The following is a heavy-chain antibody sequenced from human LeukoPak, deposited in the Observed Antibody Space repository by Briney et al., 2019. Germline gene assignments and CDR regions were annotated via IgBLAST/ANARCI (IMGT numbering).Heavy chain of an antibody. D-gene: IGHD6-13*01. V-gene: IGHV4-4*07. CDR3: ARGTQETYSSSWGLYDSHYYMDA. J-gene: IGHJ6*03. CDR1: SGSYY. CDR2: ISSSGGA. Sequence: SETLSLTCTVSSGSYYWSWIRQAAGKGLEWIGQISSSGGATYNPSLKSRVTISLDTSENHFSLKLKSVTAADTAVYYCARGTQETYSSSWGLYDSHYYMDAWGKGTTVTVSS.